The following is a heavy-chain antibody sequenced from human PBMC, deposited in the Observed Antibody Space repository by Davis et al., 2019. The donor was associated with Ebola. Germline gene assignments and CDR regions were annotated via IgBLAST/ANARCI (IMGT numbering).Heavy chain of an antibody. Sequence: SVKVSCKASGGTFSSYVISWVRQAPGQGLEWMGRIIPILGIANYAQKFQGRVTITADKSTSTAYMELSSLRSEDTAVYYCAGNVLRFLEWLPDYYYYGMDVWGQGTTVTVSS. V-gene: IGHV1-69*04. J-gene: IGHJ6*02. D-gene: IGHD3-3*01. CDR1: GGTFSSYV. CDR2: IIPILGIA. CDR3: AGNVLRFLEWLPDYYYYGMDV.